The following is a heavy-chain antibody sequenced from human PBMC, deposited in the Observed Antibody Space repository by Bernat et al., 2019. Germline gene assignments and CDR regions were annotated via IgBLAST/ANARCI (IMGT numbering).Heavy chain of an antibody. CDR2: INAGNGNT. D-gene: IGHD3-22*01. Sequence: QVQLVQSGAEVKKPGASVKVSCKASGYTFTSYAMHWVRQAPGQRLEWMGWINAGNGNTKYSQKFQGRVTITRDTSASTAYMELSSLRSEDTAVYYCARDTYYYDSSGYYSDGIDYRGQGTLVTVSS. V-gene: IGHV1-3*01. CDR1: GYTFTSYA. CDR3: ARDTYYYDSSGYYSDGIDY. J-gene: IGHJ4*02.